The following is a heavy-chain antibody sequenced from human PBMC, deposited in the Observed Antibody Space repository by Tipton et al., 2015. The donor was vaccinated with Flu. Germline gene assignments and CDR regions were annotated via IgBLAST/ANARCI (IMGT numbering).Heavy chain of an antibody. J-gene: IGHJ4*02. CDR1: GGSFSGYY. V-gene: IGHV4-34*01. CDR2: INHSGST. Sequence: TLSLTCAVYGGSFSGYYWGWIRQPPGKGLEWIGEINHSGSTNYNPSLKSRVTISVDTSKNQFSLKLSSVTAADTAVYYCARAPNRGYSYGTRFDYWGQGTLVTVSS. D-gene: IGHD5-18*01. CDR3: ARAPNRGYSYGTRFDY.